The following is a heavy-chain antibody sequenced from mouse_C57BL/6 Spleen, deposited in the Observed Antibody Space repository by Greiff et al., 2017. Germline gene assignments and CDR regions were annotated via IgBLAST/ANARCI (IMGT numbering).Heavy chain of an antibody. CDR2: IYPRSGNT. CDR3: AIDYGSKRNFDY. D-gene: IGHD1-1*01. V-gene: IGHV1-81*01. Sequence: VQLQQSGAELARPGASVKLSCKASGYTFTSYGISWVKQRTGQGLEWIGEIYPRSGNTYYNEKFKGKATLTADKSSSTAYMELRSLTSEDSAVYFCAIDYGSKRNFDYWGQGTTLTVSS. J-gene: IGHJ2*01. CDR1: GYTFTSYG.